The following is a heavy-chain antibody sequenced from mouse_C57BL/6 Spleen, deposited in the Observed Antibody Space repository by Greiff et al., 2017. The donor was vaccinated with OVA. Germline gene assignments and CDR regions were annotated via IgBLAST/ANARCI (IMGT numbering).Heavy chain of an antibody. CDR3: ARGNDGYHGDYFDY. J-gene: IGHJ2*01. D-gene: IGHD2-3*01. CDR1: GYTFTDYY. V-gene: IGHV1-26*01. CDR2: INPNNGGT. Sequence: EVQLQQSGPELVKPGASVKISCKASGYTFTDYYMNWVKQSHGKSLEWIGDINPNNGGTSYNQKFKGKATLTVDKSSSTAYMELRSLTSEDSAVYYCARGNDGYHGDYFDYWGQGTTLTVSS.